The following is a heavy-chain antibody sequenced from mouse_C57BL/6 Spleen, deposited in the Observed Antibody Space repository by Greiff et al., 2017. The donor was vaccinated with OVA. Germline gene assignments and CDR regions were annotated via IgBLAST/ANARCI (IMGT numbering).Heavy chain of an antibody. CDR3: VGEGKRDYYAMDY. CDR2: IRSKSNNYAT. CDR1: GFSFNTYA. Sequence: EVHLVESGGGLVQPKGSLKLSCAASGFSFNTYAMNWVRQAPGKGLEWVARIRSKSNNYATYYADSVKDRFTISRDDSESMLYLQMNNLKTEDTAMYYCVGEGKRDYYAMDYWGQGTSVTVSS. V-gene: IGHV10-1*01. J-gene: IGHJ4*01.